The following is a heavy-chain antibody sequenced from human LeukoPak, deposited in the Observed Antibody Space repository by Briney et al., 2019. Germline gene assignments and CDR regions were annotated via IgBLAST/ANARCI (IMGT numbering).Heavy chain of an antibody. V-gene: IGHV3-48*03. CDR2: ISSSGSTI. J-gene: IGHJ4*02. Sequence: GGSLRLSCAASGFTFSSYEMNWVRQAPGKGLEWVSYISSSGSTIYYADSVKGRFTISRDNAKNSLYLQMNSLRAEDTAVYYCARGIDDYYFDYWGPGTLVTVSS. D-gene: IGHD2-21*02. CDR3: ARGIDDYYFDY. CDR1: GFTFSSYE.